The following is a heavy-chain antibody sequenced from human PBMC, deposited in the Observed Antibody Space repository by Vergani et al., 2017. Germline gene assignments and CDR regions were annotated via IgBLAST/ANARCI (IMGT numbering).Heavy chain of an antibody. V-gene: IGHV4-31*03. J-gene: IGHJ4*02. CDR2: IYYSGST. CDR1: GGSIISGGYY. CDR3: ARDLPGSPSAQDY. D-gene: IGHD3-10*01. Sequence: QVQLQESGPGLVKPSQTLSPTCTVSGGSIISGGYYWSWIRQHPGKGLEWIGYIYYSGSTYYNPSLKSRVTISVDTSKNQFYLKLSSVIAADTAVYYCARDLPGSPSAQDYWGQGTLVTVSS.